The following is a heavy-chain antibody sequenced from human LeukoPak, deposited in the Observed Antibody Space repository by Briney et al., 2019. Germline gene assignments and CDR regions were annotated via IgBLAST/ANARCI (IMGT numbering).Heavy chain of an antibody. CDR1: GFTFSSYA. J-gene: IGHJ4*02. CDR2: ISYDGSNK. D-gene: IGHD3-3*01. CDR3: ARGPDYDFWSGYHFDY. Sequence: GGSLRLSCAASGFTFSSYAMHWVRQAPGKGLEWVAVISYDGSNKYYADSVKGRFTISRDNSKNTLYLQTNSLRAEDTAVYYCARGPDYDFWSGYHFDYWGQGTLVTVSS. V-gene: IGHV3-30*01.